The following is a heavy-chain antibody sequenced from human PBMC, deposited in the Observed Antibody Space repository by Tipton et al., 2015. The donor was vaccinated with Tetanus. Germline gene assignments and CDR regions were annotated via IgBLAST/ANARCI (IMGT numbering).Heavy chain of an antibody. V-gene: IGHV4-59*01. J-gene: IGHJ4*02. CDR1: GGSISTYH. Sequence: TLSLTCTVSGGSISTYHWNWIRQSPGKGLEWIGYIDYFGSTKYNPSLKSRVAMSVDTSKNQFSLRLTSVTAADTAVYYCARGFGSNWYYFDYWGQGTLVTVSS. CDR2: IDYFGST. CDR3: ARGFGSNWYYFDY. D-gene: IGHD6-13*01.